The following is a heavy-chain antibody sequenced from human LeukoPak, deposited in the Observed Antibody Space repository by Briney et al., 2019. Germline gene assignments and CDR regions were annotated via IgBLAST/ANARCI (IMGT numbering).Heavy chain of an antibody. CDR2: ITGSGGST. J-gene: IGHJ6*02. D-gene: IGHD3-22*01. Sequence: GGSLRLSCAASGFTFSSYALSWVRQAPRKGLEWVSAITGSGGSTYYADSVKGRFTISRDNSKNTLYLQMNSLRAEDTAVYYCVWLRYYYGMDVWGQGTTVTVSS. CDR1: GFTFSSYA. V-gene: IGHV3-23*01. CDR3: VWLRYYYGMDV.